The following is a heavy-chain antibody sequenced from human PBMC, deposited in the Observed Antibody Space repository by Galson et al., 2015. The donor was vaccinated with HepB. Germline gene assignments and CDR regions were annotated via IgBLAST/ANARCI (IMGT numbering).Heavy chain of an antibody. CDR1: GYTFIGYY. D-gene: IGHD3-3*01. J-gene: IGHJ6*02. CDR3: ARDLDGFWSGYYRGGMDV. V-gene: IGHV1-2*06. CDR2: INPNNGGT. Sequence: SVKVSCKASGYTFIGYYIHWVRQAPGQGLEWMGRINPNNGGTNYAQKFQGRVTMTRDTSISTAYMELSSLRFDDTAVYYCARDLDGFWSGYYRGGMDVWGQGTTVTVSS.